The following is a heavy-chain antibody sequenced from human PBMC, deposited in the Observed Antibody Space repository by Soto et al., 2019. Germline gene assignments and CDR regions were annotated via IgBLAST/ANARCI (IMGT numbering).Heavy chain of an antibody. CDR2: IYPGDSDT. J-gene: IGHJ4*02. CDR3: ARRWDTLYYFDY. CDR1: GYNFTTYY. Sequence: PGESLKISCKGSGYNFTTYYIGWVRQVPGKGLEWMGIIYPGDSDTRYSPSFQGQVTISADKSISTAYLQWSSLKASDTAMYFCARRWDTLYYFDYWGLGTLVTVSS. V-gene: IGHV5-51*01. D-gene: IGHD5-18*01.